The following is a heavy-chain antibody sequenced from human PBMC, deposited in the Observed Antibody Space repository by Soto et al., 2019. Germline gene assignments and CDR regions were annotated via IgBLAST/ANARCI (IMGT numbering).Heavy chain of an antibody. D-gene: IGHD2-15*01. CDR2: INVKSGNP. J-gene: IGHJ4*02. CDR3: ASEYCRNNFLKGFGY. V-gene: IGHV1-2*02. Sequence: QVQMVQSGAEVKKPGDSVKVSCKASGYIFTDYYLHWVRQAPGQGFEWVGGINVKSGNPKYVPKFQGRVTVTRDTSTSTVYIELNRLTSDDTAVYFCASEYCRNNFLKGFGYWGQGTLVTVSS. CDR1: GYIFTDYY.